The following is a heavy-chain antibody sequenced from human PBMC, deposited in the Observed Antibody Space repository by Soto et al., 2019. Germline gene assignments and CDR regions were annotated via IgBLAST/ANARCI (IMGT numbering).Heavy chain of an antibody. CDR2: IYPGDSDT. CDR1: GYSFTSDW. D-gene: IGHD6-19*01. Sequence: GESLKISCKGSGYSFTSDWIGWVRQMPGKGLEWIGIIYPGDSDTRYSPSFQDQVTIAADKSINTAYLQWRSLKASDTAMYFCARFYSSGLYYFDFWGQGTLVTVSS. V-gene: IGHV5-51*01. CDR3: ARFYSSGLYYFDF. J-gene: IGHJ4*02.